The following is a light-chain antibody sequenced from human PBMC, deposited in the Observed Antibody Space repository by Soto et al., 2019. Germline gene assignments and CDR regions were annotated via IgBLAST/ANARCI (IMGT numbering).Light chain of an antibody. CDR1: SSDVGNYNS. J-gene: IGLJ1*01. CDR3: SSYAGSNNLD. Sequence: QSVLTQPPSASGSPGQSVTISCTGTSSDVGNYNSVSWYQQHPGKVPKLMIYEVSKRPSGVPDRFSGSKSGNTASLTVSGLQAEDEADYYCSSYAGSNNLDFGTGTKLTVL. CDR2: EVS. V-gene: IGLV2-8*01.